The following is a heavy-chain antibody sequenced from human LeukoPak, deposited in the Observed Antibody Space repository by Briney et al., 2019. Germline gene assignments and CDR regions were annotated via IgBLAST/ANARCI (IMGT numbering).Heavy chain of an antibody. V-gene: IGHV1-2*02. CDR3: ARGYTLWDRVDRQYYFDY. CDR1: GYTFTGYY. CDR2: INPNSGGT. D-gene: IGHD5-12*01. Sequence: ASVKVSCKASGYTFTGYYMHWVRQAPGQGLEWMGWINPNSGGTNYAQKFQGRVTMTRDTSISTAYMELSRLRSDDTAVYYCARGYTLWDRVDRQYYFDYWGQGTLVTVSS. J-gene: IGHJ4*02.